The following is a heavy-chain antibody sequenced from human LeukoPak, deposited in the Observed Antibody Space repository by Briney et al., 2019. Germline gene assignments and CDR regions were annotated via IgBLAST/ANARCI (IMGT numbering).Heavy chain of an antibody. J-gene: IGHJ4*02. V-gene: IGHV1-2*02. CDR1: GYTFTGYY. CDR2: INPNSGGT. D-gene: IGHD6-19*01. CDR3: ARLDSSGWYGDDY. Sequence: ASVKVSCKASGYTFTGYYMHWVRQAPGQGLGWMGWINPNSGGTNYAQKFQGRVTMTRDTSISTAYMELSRLRSDDTAVYYCARLDSSGWYGDDYWGQGTLVTVSS.